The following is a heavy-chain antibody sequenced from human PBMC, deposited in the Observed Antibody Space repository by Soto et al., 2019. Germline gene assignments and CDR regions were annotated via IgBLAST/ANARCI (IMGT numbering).Heavy chain of an antibody. Sequence: EPLKIYCTVSLDRFSNYWIGWVRQVPGKGLEWMGIFYPRDSDTRYSPSFQGQVTISADKSISTAYLQWSSLKASDTAMYYCARRGGRGSYFDYWGQGTLVTVAS. CDR1: LDRFSNYW. J-gene: IGHJ4*02. V-gene: IGHV5-51*01. CDR3: ARRGGRGSYFDY. D-gene: IGHD1-26*01. CDR2: FYPRDSDT.